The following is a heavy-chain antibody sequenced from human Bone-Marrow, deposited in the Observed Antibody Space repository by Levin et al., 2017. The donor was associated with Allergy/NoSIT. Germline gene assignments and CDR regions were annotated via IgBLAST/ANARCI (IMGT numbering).Heavy chain of an antibody. CDR3: AKVISGGQQQDSAFDI. Sequence: SLKISCAASGFTFDHYAMHWVRQAPGKGLEWVSGISWNSVVKGYADSVKGRFTISRDNAKNSLYLQMNTLRAEDTALYYCAKVISGGQQQDSAFDIWGQGTLVTVSS. CDR1: GFTFDHYA. V-gene: IGHV3-9*01. J-gene: IGHJ3*02. D-gene: IGHD6-13*01. CDR2: ISWNSVVK.